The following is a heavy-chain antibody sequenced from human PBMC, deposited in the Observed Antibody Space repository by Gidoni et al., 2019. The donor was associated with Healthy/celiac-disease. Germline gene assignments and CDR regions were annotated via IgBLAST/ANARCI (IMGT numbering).Heavy chain of an antibody. Sequence: EVQLVESGGGLVQPGGSLRLSCAASGFTFSSYWMHWVRQAPGKGLVWVSRINSDGSSTSYADSVKGRFTISRDNAKNTLYLQMNSLRAEDTAVYYCARKRFDLGPFLLDYGMDVWGQGTTVTVSS. CDR3: ARKRFDLGPFLLDYGMDV. V-gene: IGHV3-74*01. CDR1: GFTFSSYW. D-gene: IGHD3-10*01. J-gene: IGHJ6*02. CDR2: INSDGSST.